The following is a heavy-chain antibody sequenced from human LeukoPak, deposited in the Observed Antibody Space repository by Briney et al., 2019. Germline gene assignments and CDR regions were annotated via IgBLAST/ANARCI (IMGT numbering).Heavy chain of an antibody. CDR2: INPNSDGT. D-gene: IGHD2/OR15-2a*01. CDR3: ARARMEGNIGWFDP. J-gene: IGHJ5*02. CDR1: GYTFINFG. V-gene: IGHV1-2*02. Sequence: ASVKVSCKASGYTFINFGISWVRQAPGQGLERMGWINPNSDGTNYAQKFQGRVTMTLDASITTAHMELSRLRSDDTAVYYCARARMEGNIGWFDPWGQGTLVTVSS.